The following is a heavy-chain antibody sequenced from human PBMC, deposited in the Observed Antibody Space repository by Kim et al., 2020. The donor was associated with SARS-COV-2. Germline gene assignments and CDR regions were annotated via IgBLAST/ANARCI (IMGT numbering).Heavy chain of an antibody. D-gene: IGHD6-13*01. CDR2: INHSGST. Sequence: SETLSLTCAVYGGSFSGYYWSWIRQPPGKGLEWIGEINHSGSTNYNPSLKSRVTISVDTSKNQFSLKLSSVTAADTAVYYCASGGLGAAAVGFDPWGQGTLVTVSS. V-gene: IGHV4-34*01. CDR3: ASGGLGAAAVGFDP. CDR1: GGSFSGYY. J-gene: IGHJ5*02.